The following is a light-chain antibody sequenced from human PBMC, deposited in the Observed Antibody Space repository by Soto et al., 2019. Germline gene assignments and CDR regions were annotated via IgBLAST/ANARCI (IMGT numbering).Light chain of an antibody. J-gene: IGLJ2*01. CDR3: SSYTTSTTQV. CDR1: SSNIGAGYG. V-gene: IGLV1-40*01. CDR2: NYV. Sequence: QSVLTQPPSVSGAPGQRVTISCAGTSSNIGAGYGVHWYQQLPGRAPKLLIHNYVNRPSGVPDRFSGSKSGKTASLTIFGLQAEDEADYYCSSYTTSTTQVFGGGTKLTVL.